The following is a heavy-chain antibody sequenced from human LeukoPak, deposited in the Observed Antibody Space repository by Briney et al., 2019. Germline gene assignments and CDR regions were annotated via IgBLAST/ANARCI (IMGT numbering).Heavy chain of an antibody. CDR3: ARGRLWFGELSTDNWFDP. CDR1: GYSIRRGYY. J-gene: IGHJ5*02. V-gene: IGHV4-38-2*02. CDR2: IYHSGST. D-gene: IGHD3-10*01. Sequence: SETLSLTCTVSGYSIRRGYYWGWIRQPPGKGLEWSGSIYHSGSTYYNPSLKSRVTISVDTSKIHFSLKLSSVTAAYTAVYYCARGRLWFGELSTDNWFDPWGQGTLVTVSS.